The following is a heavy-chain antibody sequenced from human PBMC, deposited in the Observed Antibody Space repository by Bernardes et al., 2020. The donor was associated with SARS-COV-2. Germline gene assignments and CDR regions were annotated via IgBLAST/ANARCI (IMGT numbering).Heavy chain of an antibody. CDR3: ARRRYGDFGVDV. J-gene: IGHJ6*02. CDR1: DSTITHYW. D-gene: IGHD4-17*01. V-gene: IGHV5-51*01. CDR2: IYPGDSDT. Sequence: GGCLKITRHGADSTITHYWIGWVRPIPGKGLEWLGIIYPGDSDTKYSPSFQGRVTISADKSVNTAYLQWSSLKASDTAIYYCARRRYGDFGVDVWGQGTTVTVSS.